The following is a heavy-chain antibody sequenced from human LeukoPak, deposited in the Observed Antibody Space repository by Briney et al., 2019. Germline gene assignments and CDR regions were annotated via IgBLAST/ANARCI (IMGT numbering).Heavy chain of an antibody. CDR1: GGSISSHY. J-gene: IGHJ5*02. CDR2: IYYSGST. Sequence: SETLSLTCTVSGGSISSHYWSWIRQPPGKGLEWIGYIYYSGSTNYNPSLKSRVTISADTSKNQFSLELSSVTAADTAVYYCAREKGHSSSWPDPWGQGTLVTVSS. D-gene: IGHD6-13*01. V-gene: IGHV4-59*11. CDR3: AREKGHSSSWPDP.